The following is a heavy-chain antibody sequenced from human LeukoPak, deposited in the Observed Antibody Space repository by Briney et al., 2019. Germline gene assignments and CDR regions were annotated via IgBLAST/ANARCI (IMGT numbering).Heavy chain of an antibody. V-gene: IGHV1-18*01. D-gene: IGHD3-22*01. CDR2: ISAYNGNT. J-gene: IGHJ4*02. CDR3: ARVMDGSGSPSFDY. CDR1: GYTFTSYG. Sequence: ASVTVSFKASGYTFTSYGISWVRQAPGQGLEWMGWISAYNGNTNYAQKLQGRVTMTTDTSTSTAYMELRSLRSDGTAVYYCARVMDGSGSPSFDYWGQGTLVTVSS.